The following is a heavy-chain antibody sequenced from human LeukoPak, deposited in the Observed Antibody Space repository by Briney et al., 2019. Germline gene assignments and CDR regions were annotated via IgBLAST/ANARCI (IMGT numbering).Heavy chain of an antibody. CDR1: GFTFSSYA. V-gene: IGHV3-23*01. Sequence: PGGSLRLSCAASGFTFSSYAMSWVRQAQGKGLEWVSATSGSGGSTYYADSVKGRFTISRDNSKNTLYLQMNSLRAEDTAVYYCANSRQWLATGNFDYWGQGTLVTVSS. J-gene: IGHJ4*02. CDR2: TSGSGGST. CDR3: ANSRQWLATGNFDY. D-gene: IGHD6-19*01.